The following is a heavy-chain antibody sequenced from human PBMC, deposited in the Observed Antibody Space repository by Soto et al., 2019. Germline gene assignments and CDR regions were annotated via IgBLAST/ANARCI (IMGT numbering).Heavy chain of an antibody. CDR3: ARQGDSRILRDTFDI. V-gene: IGHV1-3*04. CDR1: GYTFTHYA. CDR2: INTDNGYT. Sequence: ASVKVSCKSSGYTFTHYAMHWIRQAPGQGLEWLGWINTDNGYTAFSQKFQGRVSITMDTSASTAYVELSSLTSEDTGVYYCARQGDSRILRDTFDIWGQGTLVTVSS. J-gene: IGHJ3*02. D-gene: IGHD2-8*01.